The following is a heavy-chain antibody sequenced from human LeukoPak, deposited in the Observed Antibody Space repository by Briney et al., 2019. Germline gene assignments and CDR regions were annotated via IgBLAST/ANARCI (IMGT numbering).Heavy chain of an antibody. CDR1: GFTFSSYE. J-gene: IGHJ6*03. V-gene: IGHV3-48*03. D-gene: IGHD3-22*01. Sequence: GGSLRLSCAASGFTFSSYEMNWVRQAPGKGLEWVSYFSSSGSTIYYADSVKGRFTISRDNAKNSLYLQMNSLRAEDTAVYYCARSHDSSGYSYYYYYMDVWGKGTTVTVSS. CDR3: ARSHDSSGYSYYYYYMDV. CDR2: FSSSGSTI.